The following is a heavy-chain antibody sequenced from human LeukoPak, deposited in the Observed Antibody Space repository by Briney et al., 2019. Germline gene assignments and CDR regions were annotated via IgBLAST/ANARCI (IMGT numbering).Heavy chain of an antibody. V-gene: IGHV3-21*01. Sequence: PGGSLRLSCAASGFTFSSYSMNWVRQAPGKGLEWVSSISSSSSYIYYADSVKGRFTISRDNAKNSLYLQMNSLRAEDTAVYYCARGGYSYGYYYYYYGMDVWGQGTTVTVSS. J-gene: IGHJ6*02. D-gene: IGHD5-18*01. CDR3: ARGGYSYGYYYYYYGMDV. CDR2: ISSSSSYI. CDR1: GFTFSSYS.